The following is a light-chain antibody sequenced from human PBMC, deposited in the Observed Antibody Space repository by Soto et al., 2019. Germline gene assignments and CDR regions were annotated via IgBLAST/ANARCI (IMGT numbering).Light chain of an antibody. Sequence: QSALTQPPSASGSPGQSVTISCTVTSSDVGAYKYVSWYQQYPGKAPKLMIYEVSRRPSGVPDRFSGSKSGNTASLTVSGLQPEDEADYYCTSYAGSNIWVFGGGTKVTVL. CDR1: SSDVGAYKY. CDR2: EVS. V-gene: IGLV2-8*01. J-gene: IGLJ3*02. CDR3: TSYAGSNIWV.